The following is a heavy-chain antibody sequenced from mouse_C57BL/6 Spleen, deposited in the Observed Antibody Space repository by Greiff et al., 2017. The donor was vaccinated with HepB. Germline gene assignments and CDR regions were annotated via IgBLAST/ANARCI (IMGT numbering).Heavy chain of an antibody. CDR3: ARLGYDYDGYAMDY. Sequence: EVQLQESGPELVKPGDSVKISCKASGYSFTGYFMNWVMQSHGKSLEWIGRINPYNGDTFYNQKFKGKATLTVDKSSSTAHMELRSLTSEDSAVYYCARLGYDYDGYAMDYWGQGTSVTVSS. J-gene: IGHJ4*01. D-gene: IGHD2-4*01. V-gene: IGHV1-20*01. CDR1: GYSFTGYF. CDR2: INPYNGDT.